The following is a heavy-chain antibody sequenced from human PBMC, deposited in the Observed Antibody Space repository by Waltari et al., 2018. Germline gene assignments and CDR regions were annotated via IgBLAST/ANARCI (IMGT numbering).Heavy chain of an antibody. V-gene: IGHV3-23*01. CDR3: AKEHNIDGYYFDY. CDR2: ISGSGGST. CDR1: GFTFRSYA. J-gene: IGHJ4*02. Sequence: EVQLLESGGGLVQPGGSLRLSCAASGFTFRSYAMRWVRPAPGKGLEWVSAISGSGGSTYYADSVKGRFTISRDNSKNTLYLQMNSLRAEDTAVYYCAKEHNIDGYYFDYWGQGTLVTVSS. D-gene: IGHD2-21*01.